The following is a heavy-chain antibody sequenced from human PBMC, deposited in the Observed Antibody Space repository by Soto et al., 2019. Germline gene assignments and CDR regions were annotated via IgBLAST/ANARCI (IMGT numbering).Heavy chain of an antibody. J-gene: IGHJ6*02. V-gene: IGHV3-33*01. CDR2: IWYDGSNK. D-gene: IGHD5-18*01. CDR3: VRTYFVDTAMGNPPDYYYGMDV. CDR1: GFTFSSYG. Sequence: GGSLRLSCAASGFTFSSYGMHWVRQAPGKGLEWVAVIWYDGSNKYYADSVKGRFTISRDNSKNTLYLQMNSLRAEDTAVYYCVRTYFVDTAMGNPPDYYYGMDVWGQGTTVTVSS.